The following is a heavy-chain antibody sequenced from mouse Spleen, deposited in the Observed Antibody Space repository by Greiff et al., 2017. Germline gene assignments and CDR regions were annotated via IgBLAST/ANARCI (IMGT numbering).Heavy chain of an antibody. CDR3: ARPRNYYGSSYIAMDY. CDR1: GYTFTGYW. V-gene: IGHV1-9*01. CDR2: ILPGSGST. D-gene: IGHD1-1*01. J-gene: IGHJ4*01. Sequence: VQLQQSGAELMKPGASVKLSCKATGYTFTGYWIEWVKQRPGHGLEWIGEILPGSGSTNYNEKFKGKATFTADTSSNTAYMQLSSLTTEDSAIYYCARPRNYYGSSYIAMDYWGQGTSVTVSS.